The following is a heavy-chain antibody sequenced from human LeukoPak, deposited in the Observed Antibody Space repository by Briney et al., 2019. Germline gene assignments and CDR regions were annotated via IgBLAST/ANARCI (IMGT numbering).Heavy chain of an antibody. V-gene: IGHV1-18*01. CDR1: GYTFTSYG. CDR2: ISAYNGNT. D-gene: IGHD3-22*01. Sequence: ASVKVSCKASGYTFTSYGISWVRQAPGQGLEWMGWISAYNGNTNYAQKLQGRVTMTTDTSTSTAYMELRSLRSDDTAVYYCARGGGTWLYYDSSGYSIDIWGQGTMVTVSS. J-gene: IGHJ3*02. CDR3: ARGGGTWLYYDSSGYSIDI.